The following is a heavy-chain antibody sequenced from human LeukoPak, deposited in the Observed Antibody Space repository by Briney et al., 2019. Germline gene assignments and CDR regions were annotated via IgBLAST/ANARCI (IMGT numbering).Heavy chain of an antibody. Sequence: ASETLSLTCTVSGGSISSGGYYWSWIRQHPGKGLEWIGYIYYSGSTYYNPSLKSRVTISVDTSKNQFSLKLSSVTAADTAVYYCARDPAPTVTINVWAFDIWGQGTMVTVSS. J-gene: IGHJ3*02. D-gene: IGHD4-17*01. CDR2: IYYSGST. CDR3: ARDPAPTVTINVWAFDI. CDR1: GGSISSGGYY. V-gene: IGHV4-31*03.